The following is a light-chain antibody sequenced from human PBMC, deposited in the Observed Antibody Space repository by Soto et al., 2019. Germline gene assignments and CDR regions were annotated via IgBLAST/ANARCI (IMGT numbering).Light chain of an antibody. V-gene: IGLV4-69*01. J-gene: IGLJ3*02. CDR1: SGHSNYA. Sequence: QSVLTQSPSASASLGASVKLTCTLSSGHSNYAIAWHQQQPDKGPRYLMKLNSDGSHNKGDGIPDRFSGSSSGAERYLTISSLQSEDEADYYCQTWGTGIWVFGGGTKLTVL. CDR3: QTWGTGIWV. CDR2: LNSDGSH.